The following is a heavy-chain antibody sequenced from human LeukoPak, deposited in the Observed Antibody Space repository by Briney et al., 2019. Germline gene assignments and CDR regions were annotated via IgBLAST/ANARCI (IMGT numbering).Heavy chain of an antibody. Sequence: ASVKVSCKASGYTFTSYDINWVRQATRQGLEWMGWMNPNSGKTGYAQKFQGRVTMTRNTSISTAYMELSSLRSEDTAVYYCARALTFRPSIAAIWGQGTLVTVSS. CDR3: ARALTFRPSIAAI. CDR2: MNPNSGKT. CDR1: GYTFTSYD. J-gene: IGHJ4*02. V-gene: IGHV1-8*01. D-gene: IGHD6-6*01.